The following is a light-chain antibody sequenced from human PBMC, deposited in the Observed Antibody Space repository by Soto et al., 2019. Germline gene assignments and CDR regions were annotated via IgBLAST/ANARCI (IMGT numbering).Light chain of an antibody. CDR3: SSYAGSNIWV. CDR2: EVS. J-gene: IGLJ3*02. CDR1: SSDIGDYNY. Sequence: QSALTQPPSASGSPGQSVTISCTGTSSDIGDYNYVSWYQQHPGKAPKLMIYEVSKRPSGVPDRFSGSKSANTASLTVSGLQAEDEADYYCSSYAGSNIWVFGGGTKVTVL. V-gene: IGLV2-8*01.